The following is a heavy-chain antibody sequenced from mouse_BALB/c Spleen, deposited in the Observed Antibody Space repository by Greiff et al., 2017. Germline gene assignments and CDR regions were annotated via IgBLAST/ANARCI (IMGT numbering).Heavy chain of an antibody. V-gene: IGHV3-1*02. CDR3: AEGVGGYAMDY. CDR2: IHYRGST. Sequence: DVKLQESGPDLVKPSQSLSLTCTVTGYSITSGYSWHWIRQFPGNKLEWMVYIHYRGSTNYNPSLKSRISIPRNTSKNQFFLQLNSVTTEDTAPYYCAEGVGGYAMDYWGQGTSVTVSS. CDR1: GYSITSGYS. J-gene: IGHJ4*01. D-gene: IGHD1-1*02.